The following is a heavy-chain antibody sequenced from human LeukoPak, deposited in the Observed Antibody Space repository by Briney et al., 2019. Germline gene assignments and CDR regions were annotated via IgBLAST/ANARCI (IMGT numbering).Heavy chain of an antibody. CDR2: SSGSGGST. Sequence: GGSLRLSCAASGFTFSSYAMSWVRQAPGQGLEWVAASSGSGGSTYYADSVKGRFTISRDTSKNTLYLQMNSLRAQDTAVYYCAKDPRNYDFWSGSWFDPWGKGTLVTVSS. J-gene: IGHJ5*02. D-gene: IGHD3-3*01. CDR1: GFTFSSYA. CDR3: AKDPRNYDFWSGSWFDP. V-gene: IGHV3-23*01.